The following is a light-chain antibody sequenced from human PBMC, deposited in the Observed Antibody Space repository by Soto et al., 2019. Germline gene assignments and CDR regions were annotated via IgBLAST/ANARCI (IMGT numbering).Light chain of an antibody. V-gene: IGKV1-5*03. J-gene: IGKJ2*01. CDR2: KAS. Sequence: DIQMTQSPSTLSASVGDRVTITCRTSQSISSWLAWYQQKPGKAPKLLIYKASSLESGVPSRFSGSGSWTEFTLTISSLQPDDFGTYYCQQYNSYSTFGQGTKLEIK. CDR1: QSISSW. CDR3: QQYNSYST.